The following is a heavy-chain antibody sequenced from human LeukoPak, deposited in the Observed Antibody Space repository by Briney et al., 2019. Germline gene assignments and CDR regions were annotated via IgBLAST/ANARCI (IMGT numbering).Heavy chain of an antibody. D-gene: IGHD3-22*01. J-gene: IGHJ4*02. CDR2: MNPNSGDT. Sequence: GASVKVSCKASGYTFTTYDITWVRQATGQGLEWMGWMNPNSGDTAYAPKFQGRVAMTRDTSISTAYMELSSLRSEDTAVYYCARGLGDYYDTSTYYYAVPAHWGQGTLVTVSS. CDR1: GYTFTTYD. CDR3: ARGLGDYYDTSTYYYAVPAH. V-gene: IGHV1-8*01.